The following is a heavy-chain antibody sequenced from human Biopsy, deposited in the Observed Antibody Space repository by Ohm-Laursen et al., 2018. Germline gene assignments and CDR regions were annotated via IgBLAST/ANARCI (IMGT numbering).Heavy chain of an antibody. CDR1: GGSIRSDY. V-gene: IGHV4-59*01. CDR2: ISGRGAT. J-gene: IGHJ3*01. Sequence: SQALSLTCTVSGGSIRSDYWSWIRQSPRKGLEWIGHISGRGATNYNPSLRGRVTISVDTSKNQFSLKLSSVTAADTAVFFCARLYRLDDYWNDDPPDAFDVWGQGTMVTVSS. CDR3: ARLYRLDDYWNDDPPDAFDV. D-gene: IGHD3-3*01.